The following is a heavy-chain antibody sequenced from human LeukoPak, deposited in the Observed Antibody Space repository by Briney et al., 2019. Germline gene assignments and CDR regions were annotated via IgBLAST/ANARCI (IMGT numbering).Heavy chain of an antibody. D-gene: IGHD4-11*01. CDR3: ARDDDYSHY. Sequence: GGSLRLSCAASGYTFSTYAMNWVRQAPGKGLEWVSYISSSGSTIYYADSVKGRFTISRDNAKNSLYLQMNSLRAEDTAVYYCARDDDYSHYWGQGTLVTVSS. CDR1: GYTFSTYA. J-gene: IGHJ4*02. V-gene: IGHV3-48*04. CDR2: ISSSGSTI.